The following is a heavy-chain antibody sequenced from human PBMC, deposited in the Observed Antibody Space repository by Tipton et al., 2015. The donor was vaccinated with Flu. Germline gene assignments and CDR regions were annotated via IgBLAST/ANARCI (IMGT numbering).Heavy chain of an antibody. CDR3: ARRDCAGGICYSRVYDAFDV. V-gene: IGHV4-39*07. CDR1: GGSISSSSHY. CDR2: IYHSGST. J-gene: IGHJ3*01. D-gene: IGHD2-8*02. Sequence: TLSLTCTVSGGSISSSSHYWGWIRQPPGKGLEWIGSIYHSGSTYYNPSLKSRVTISVDTSKNQFSLKLGSVTAGDTAVYYCARRDCAGGICYSRVYDAFDVWGQGTLDTVSS.